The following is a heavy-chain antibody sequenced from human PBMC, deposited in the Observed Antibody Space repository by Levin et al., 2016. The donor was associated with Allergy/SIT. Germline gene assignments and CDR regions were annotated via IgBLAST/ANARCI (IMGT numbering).Heavy chain of an antibody. J-gene: IGHJ4*02. V-gene: IGHV4-4*07. CDR1: GGSLTSYY. Sequence: SETLSLTCTVSGGSLTSYYWSWIRQPAGKGLEWIGRIYSGGNTYYNPSLQSRVTMSVDTSKKQFSLRLISVTAADTAMYWCARDGAPNDSGSNWNHFDHWGQGYLVTVSP. D-gene: IGHD3-10*01. CDR3: ARDGAPNDSGSNWNHFDH. CDR2: IYSGGNT.